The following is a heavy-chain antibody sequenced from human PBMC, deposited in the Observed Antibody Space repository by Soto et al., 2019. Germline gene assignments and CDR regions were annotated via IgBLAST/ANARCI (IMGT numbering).Heavy chain of an antibody. J-gene: IGHJ6*03. CDR3: ARDPTETNYYYYYMDV. Sequence: QVQLVESGGGVVQPGRSLRLSCAASGFTFSRYGMHWARQAPGKGLEWVAVIWYDGSNKYYEDFVKGRFTISRDNSKNTLYLQMNSLRAEDTAVYYCARDPTETNYYYYYMDVWGKGTTVTVSS. V-gene: IGHV3-33*01. CDR1: GFTFSRYG. CDR2: IWYDGSNK. D-gene: IGHD1-7*01.